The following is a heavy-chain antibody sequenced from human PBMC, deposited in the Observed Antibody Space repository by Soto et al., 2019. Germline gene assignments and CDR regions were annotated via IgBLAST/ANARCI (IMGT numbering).Heavy chain of an antibody. D-gene: IGHD2-15*01. CDR3: IKDILPGGLDY. V-gene: IGHV3-9*01. CDR2: INWNSGTI. CDR1: GFSLNDDA. J-gene: IGHJ4*02. Sequence: PGGSLRLSCAASGFSLNDDAMHWVRQAPGKGLEWVSGINWNSGTIGYADSVKGRFTTSRDNAKNSLYLQMDSVRVEDTALYFCIKDILPGGLDYWGPGALVTV.